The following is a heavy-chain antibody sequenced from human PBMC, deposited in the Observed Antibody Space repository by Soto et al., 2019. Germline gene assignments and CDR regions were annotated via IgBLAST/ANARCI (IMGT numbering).Heavy chain of an antibody. V-gene: IGHV3-23*01. D-gene: IGHD3-22*01. J-gene: IGHJ4*02. CDR2: ISGSGGST. CDR1: GFTFSSYS. CDR3: AKETSWIVVDPVDY. Sequence: GVSLRLSCAASGFTFSSYSMSWVRQAPGKGLEWVSAISGSGGSTYYADSVKGRFTISRDNSKNTLYLQMNSLRAEDTAVYYCAKETSWIVVDPVDYWGQGTLVTVSS.